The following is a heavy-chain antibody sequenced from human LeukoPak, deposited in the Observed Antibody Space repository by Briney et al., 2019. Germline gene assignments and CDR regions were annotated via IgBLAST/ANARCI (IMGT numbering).Heavy chain of an antibody. CDR1: GGTFSSYA. CDR3: AGSRGDYYFDY. J-gene: IGHJ4*02. Sequence: ASVKVSCKASGGTFSSYAISWVRQAPGQGLEWMGRIIPILGIANYAQKFQGRVTITADKSTSTAYMELSSLRSEDTAVYYCAGSRGDYYFDYWGQGTLATVSS. V-gene: IGHV1-69*04. D-gene: IGHD5-24*01. CDR2: IIPILGIA.